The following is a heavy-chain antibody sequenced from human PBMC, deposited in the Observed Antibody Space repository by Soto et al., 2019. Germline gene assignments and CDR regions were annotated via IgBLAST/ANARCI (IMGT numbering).Heavy chain of an antibody. D-gene: IGHD4-4*01. Sequence: QVQLVQSGAEVKKPGSSVKISCKPSGGTFSRYTISWVRQAPGQGLEWMGRIIPILGKANYAQKFQGRVTITADKSTSTASMELSSPRSEDTAVYYCARESTTVDPQEDACDIGGQGTMVTVSS. CDR2: IIPILGKA. V-gene: IGHV1-69*08. CDR3: ARESTTVDPQEDACDI. J-gene: IGHJ3*02. CDR1: GGTFSRYT.